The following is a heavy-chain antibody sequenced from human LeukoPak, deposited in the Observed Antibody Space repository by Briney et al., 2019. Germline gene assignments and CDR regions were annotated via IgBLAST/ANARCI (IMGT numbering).Heavy chain of an antibody. D-gene: IGHD1-26*01. Sequence: PGGSLRLSCAASGFTFSSYAMSWVRQAPGKGLEWVSAIPGSGDSTNYADSLKGRFTISRDNSKNTLYLQMNSLRAEDTAVYYCAKRSGVSYGYFDDCGQGTLVTVSS. J-gene: IGHJ4*02. V-gene: IGHV3-23*01. CDR3: AKRSGVSYGYFDD. CDR2: IPGSGDST. CDR1: GFTFSSYA.